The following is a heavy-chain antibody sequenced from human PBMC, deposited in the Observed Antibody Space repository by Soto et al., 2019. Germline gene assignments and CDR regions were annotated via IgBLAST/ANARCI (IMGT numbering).Heavy chain of an antibody. CDR1: GFTFSSYA. D-gene: IGHD3-3*01. Sequence: QVQLVESGGGVVQPGRSLRLSCAASGFTFSSYAMHWVRQAPGKGLEWVAVISYDGSNKYYADSVKGRFTISRDNSKNTLYLQMNSLRAEDTAVYYCARGEGLRFLEWLYPPPFDYWGQGTLVTVSS. J-gene: IGHJ4*02. CDR2: ISYDGSNK. V-gene: IGHV3-30-3*01. CDR3: ARGEGLRFLEWLYPPPFDY.